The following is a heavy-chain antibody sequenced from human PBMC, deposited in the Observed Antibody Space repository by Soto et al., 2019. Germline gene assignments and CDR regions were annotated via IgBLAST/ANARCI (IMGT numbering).Heavy chain of an antibody. J-gene: IGHJ5*02. CDR1: GAPITSGAYS. V-gene: IGHV4-30-2*01. D-gene: IGHD2-21*02. Sequence: QLQLRESGSGLVKPSQTLSLTCTVSGAPITSGAYSWSWIRQPPGKGLEWIGFIYQSGSTHYKPSLNSRVTISVDRSKNHFSLQLTSLTAADTAVYYCARDMSGCSSSDCYLSGWFDPWGPGTLVTVSS. CDR3: ARDMSGCSSSDCYLSGWFDP. CDR2: IYQSGST.